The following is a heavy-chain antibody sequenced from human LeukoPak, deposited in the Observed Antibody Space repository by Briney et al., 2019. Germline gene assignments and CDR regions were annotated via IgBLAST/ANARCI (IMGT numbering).Heavy chain of an antibody. V-gene: IGHV4-34*01. J-gene: IGHJ4*02. CDR3: ARAPRYSSSWYADY. CDR1: GGSFSGYY. CDR2: INHSGST. D-gene: IGHD6-13*01. Sequence: SETLSLTCAVYGGSFSGYYWSWIRRPPGKGLEWIGEINHSGSTNYNPSLKSRVTISVDTSKNQFSLKLSSVTAADTAVYYCARAPRYSSSWYADYWGQGTLVTVSS.